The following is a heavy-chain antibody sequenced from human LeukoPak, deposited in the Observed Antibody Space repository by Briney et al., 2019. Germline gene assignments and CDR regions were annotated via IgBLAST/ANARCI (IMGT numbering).Heavy chain of an antibody. Sequence: SVKVSCKASGGTFSSYAISWVRQAPGQGLEWMGRIIPIFGTANYAQKFQGRVTITTDESTSTAYMELSSLRSEDTAVYYCARLRGYCSGGSCKDYWGQGTLVTVSS. D-gene: IGHD2-15*01. J-gene: IGHJ4*02. CDR1: GGTFSSYA. CDR2: IIPIFGTA. CDR3: ARLRGYCSGGSCKDY. V-gene: IGHV1-69*05.